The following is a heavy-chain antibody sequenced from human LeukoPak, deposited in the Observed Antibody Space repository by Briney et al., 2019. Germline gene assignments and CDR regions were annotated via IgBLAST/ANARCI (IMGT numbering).Heavy chain of an antibody. CDR1: RYPFTDYA. CDR2: INAGNGNT. Sequence: ASVKVSCKAFRYPFTDYAMHWVRQAPGQGLEWMGWINAGNGNTKYSQKFQGRVTITRDTSASTAYMELSSLRSEDTAVYYCARDYGGNSGYLDYWGQGTLVTVSS. J-gene: IGHJ4*02. CDR3: ARDYGGNSGYLDY. V-gene: IGHV1-3*01. D-gene: IGHD4-23*01.